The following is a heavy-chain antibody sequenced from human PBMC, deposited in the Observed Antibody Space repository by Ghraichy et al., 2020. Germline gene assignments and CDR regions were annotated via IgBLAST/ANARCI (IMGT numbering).Heavy chain of an antibody. J-gene: IGHJ4*02. Sequence: GGSLRLSCAASGFIFSNYALSWARQAPGKGLEWVSGITGSGGNTYYADSVKGRFTISRENSKNTLYLQMNSLRAEDTAIYYCARDHWGGISTGCPSQHDWCGQGTLVAVSS. CDR2: ITGSGGNT. CDR3: ARDHWGGISTGCPSQHDW. D-gene: IGHD2-2*01. V-gene: IGHV3-23*01. CDR1: GFIFSNYA.